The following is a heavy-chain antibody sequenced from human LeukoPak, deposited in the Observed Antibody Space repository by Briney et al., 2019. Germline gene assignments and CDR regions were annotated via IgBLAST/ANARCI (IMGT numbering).Heavy chain of an antibody. Sequence: SETLSLTCTVSGDSISRYYWSWIRQPPGKGLEWIGYIYYSGSTNYNPSLKSRVTISVDKSKNQFSLKLSSVTAADTAVYYCARDNYYGSGSSAMDVWGKGTTVTVSS. J-gene: IGHJ6*03. V-gene: IGHV4-59*01. D-gene: IGHD3-10*01. CDR1: GDSISRYY. CDR2: IYYSGST. CDR3: ARDNYYGSGSSAMDV.